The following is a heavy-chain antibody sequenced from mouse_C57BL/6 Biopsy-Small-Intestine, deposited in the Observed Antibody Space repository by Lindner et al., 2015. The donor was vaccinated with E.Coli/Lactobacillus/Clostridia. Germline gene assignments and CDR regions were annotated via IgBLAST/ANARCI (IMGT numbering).Heavy chain of an antibody. CDR3: ARDRYSDSSGYPAY. D-gene: IGHD1-1*01. Sequence: SVKVSCKTSGYSFTNYGFTWVRQAPGQGLEWMGWISAFDGDTNYARKLQGRVTLTTDMSTSTAYMELRNLRSDDTAVYYCARDRYSDSSGYPAYWGQGTLVIVS. J-gene: IGHJ3*01. CDR1: GYSFTNYG. CDR2: ISAFDGDT. V-gene: IGHV1-74*01.